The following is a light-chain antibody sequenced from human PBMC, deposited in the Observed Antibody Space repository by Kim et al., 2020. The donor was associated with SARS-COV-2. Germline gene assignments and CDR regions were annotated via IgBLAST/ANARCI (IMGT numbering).Light chain of an antibody. CDR3: AAWDDSLNGLV. Sequence: GQTVTISCSGSTSNIGSNTVTWYQQLPGTAPQLLIYSNNQRPSGVPDRFSGSKSGTSASLAISGLQSEDEADYYCAAWDDSLNGLVFGGGTQLTVL. V-gene: IGLV1-44*01. CDR1: TSNIGSNT. CDR2: SNN. J-gene: IGLJ3*02.